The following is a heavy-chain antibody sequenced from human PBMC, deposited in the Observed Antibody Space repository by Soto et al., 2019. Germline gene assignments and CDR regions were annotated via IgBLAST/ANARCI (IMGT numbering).Heavy chain of an antibody. CDR3: ARSLDYGGFEELLYYYYGMDV. V-gene: IGHV4-30-4*01. CDR2: IYYSGST. J-gene: IGHJ6*02. D-gene: IGHD4-17*01. CDR1: GGSFSSGDYY. Sequence: PSETLSLTCAVYGGSFSSGDYYWSWIRQPPGKGLEWIGYIYYSGSTNYNPSLKSRVTISVDTSKNQFSLKLSSVTAADTAVYYCARSLDYGGFEELLYYYYGMDVWGQGTTVTVSS.